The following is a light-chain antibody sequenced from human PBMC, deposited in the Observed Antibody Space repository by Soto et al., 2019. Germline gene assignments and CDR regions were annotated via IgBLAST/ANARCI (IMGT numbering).Light chain of an antibody. J-gene: IGKJ1*01. CDR2: DSS. V-gene: IGKV3D-20*02. CDR1: QSIVSNF. CDR3: QQRTDRPPWT. Sequence: EIVLTQSPGTLSLSPGETASLSCWASQSIVSNFLAWYQQRRGQPPRLLIYDSSRRASGIPARFTGSGSGTAFTLTISRVEPEDSAVYYCQQRTDRPPWTFGQGTKVESK.